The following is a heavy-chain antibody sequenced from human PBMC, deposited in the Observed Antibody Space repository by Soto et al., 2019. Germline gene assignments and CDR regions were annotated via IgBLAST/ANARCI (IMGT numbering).Heavy chain of an antibody. V-gene: IGHV4-59*01. D-gene: IGHD3-9*01. CDR1: VSDITTYY. Sequence: PAETLSVSCAVSVSDITTYYWSWLRQSPGKGLEWIGHIYDTGSTTYNPSLKSRVTISVDTSNKQFSLRLTSVTAADTAVYYCARCPIDHNWFDPWGQGTLVTVSS. J-gene: IGHJ5*02. CDR3: ARCPIDHNWFDP. CDR2: IYDTGST.